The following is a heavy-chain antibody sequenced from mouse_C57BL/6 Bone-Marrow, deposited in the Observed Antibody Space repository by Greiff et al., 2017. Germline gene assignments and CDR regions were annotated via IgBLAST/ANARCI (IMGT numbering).Heavy chain of an antibody. J-gene: IGHJ3*01. Sequence: QVHVKQPGAELVKPGASVKMSCKASGYTFTSYWITWVKQRPGQGLEWIGDIYPGSGSTNYNEKFKSKATLTVDTSSSTAYMQLSSLTSEDSAVYYCAGWFAYWGQGTLVTVSA. V-gene: IGHV1-55*01. CDR3: AGWFAY. CDR2: IYPGSGST. CDR1: GYTFTSYW.